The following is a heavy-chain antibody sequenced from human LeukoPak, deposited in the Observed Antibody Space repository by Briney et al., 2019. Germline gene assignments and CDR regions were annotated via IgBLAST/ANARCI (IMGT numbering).Heavy chain of an antibody. CDR1: GFTFSSYE. CDR2: ISSSGSTI. Sequence: GGSLRLSCAASGFTFSSYEMNWVRQAPGKGLEWVSYISSSGSTIYYADSVKGRFTISRDNAKNSLYLQMNSLRAEDTAVYYCARSMEMDAFDYWGQGTLVTVSS. D-gene: IGHD5-24*01. V-gene: IGHV3-48*03. J-gene: IGHJ4*02. CDR3: ARSMEMDAFDY.